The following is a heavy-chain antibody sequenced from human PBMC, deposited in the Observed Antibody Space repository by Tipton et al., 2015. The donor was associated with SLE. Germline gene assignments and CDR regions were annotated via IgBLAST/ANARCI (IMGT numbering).Heavy chain of an antibody. V-gene: IGHV4-59*11. CDR3: ARGGGDSVAAFDI. Sequence: TLSLTCTVSGASISSHYWTWIRQSPGKGLEWIGYIHFSGSTNYNLSLKTRVTISVDTSKRHFSLKLTSVTAADTAVYYCARGGGDSVAAFDIWSQGTLVTVSS. CDR1: GASISSHY. CDR2: IHFSGST. J-gene: IGHJ3*02. D-gene: IGHD2-21*01.